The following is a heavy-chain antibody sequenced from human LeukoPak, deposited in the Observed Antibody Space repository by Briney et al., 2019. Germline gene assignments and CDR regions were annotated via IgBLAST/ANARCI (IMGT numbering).Heavy chain of an antibody. Sequence: ASVKVSCKASGYTFTSYGISWVRQAPGQGLEWMGWISAYNGNTNYAQKLQGRVTMTTDASTSTAYMELRSLRSDDTAVYYCARVGYYDILTGYRPGAFDIWGQGTMVTVSS. CDR2: ISAYNGNT. CDR1: GYTFTSYG. J-gene: IGHJ3*02. D-gene: IGHD3-9*01. V-gene: IGHV1-18*01. CDR3: ARVGYYDILTGYRPGAFDI.